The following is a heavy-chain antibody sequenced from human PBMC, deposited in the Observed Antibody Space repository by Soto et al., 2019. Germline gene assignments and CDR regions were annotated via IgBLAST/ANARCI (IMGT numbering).Heavy chain of an antibody. J-gene: IGHJ4*02. Sequence: EVQLVESGGGLIQPGGSLRLSCAASGFTVSSKYMTWVRQAPGKGLEWVSVIYGGGTTYYADSVKGRFTISRDNSKNTLYLQMNSLSAEDTAVDYCVQTTGWPGFDFWGQGTLVTVSS. CDR2: IYGGGTT. V-gene: IGHV3-53*01. D-gene: IGHD6-19*01. CDR3: VQTTGWPGFDF. CDR1: GFTVSSKY.